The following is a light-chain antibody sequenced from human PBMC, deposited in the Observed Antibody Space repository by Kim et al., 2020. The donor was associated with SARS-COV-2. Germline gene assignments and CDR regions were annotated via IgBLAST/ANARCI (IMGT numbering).Light chain of an antibody. CDR1: SLRNYY. CDR3: NSRDSSAQRYV. V-gene: IGLV3-19*01. Sequence: ALGHTVTITCQGDSLRNYYASWYQQRPGQAPVLVIYDKNSRPSGIPDRFSGSSSGNTASLTITGALAEDEADYYCNSRDSSAQRYVFGTGTKVTV. J-gene: IGLJ1*01. CDR2: DKN.